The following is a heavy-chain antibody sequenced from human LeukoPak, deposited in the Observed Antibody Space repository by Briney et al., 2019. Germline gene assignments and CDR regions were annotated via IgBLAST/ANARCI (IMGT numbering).Heavy chain of an antibody. V-gene: IGHV4-39*07. CDR3: GRGRAIYSYGSFFDF. J-gene: IGHJ4*02. D-gene: IGHD5-18*01. Sequence: SETLSLTCTVSGGSISSSYYRGWIRQPPGKGLEWIGSIYSSGSTFYNPSLESRVTISVDTSKNQFSLNLSSVTAADTAVYYCGRGRAIYSYGSFFDFWGQGALVSVSS. CDR1: GGSISSSYY. CDR2: IYSSGST.